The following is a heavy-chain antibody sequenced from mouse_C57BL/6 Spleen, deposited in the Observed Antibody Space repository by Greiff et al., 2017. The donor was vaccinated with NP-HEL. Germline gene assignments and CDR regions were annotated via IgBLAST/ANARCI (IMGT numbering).Heavy chain of an antibody. CDR1: GFTFRSYA. CDR3: AREYDYGYAMDD. D-gene: IGHD2-4*01. CDR2: IDDGGSYT. J-gene: IGHJ4*01. Sequence: DVKLVESGGGLVKPGGSLKLSCAASGFTFRSYAMSWVRQTPEQRLEWVATIDDGGSYTYYPANVQGRFTISRDNAKNNLYLQMSHLKSEDTAMYYWAREYDYGYAMDDWGQGTSVTVSS. V-gene: IGHV5-4*01.